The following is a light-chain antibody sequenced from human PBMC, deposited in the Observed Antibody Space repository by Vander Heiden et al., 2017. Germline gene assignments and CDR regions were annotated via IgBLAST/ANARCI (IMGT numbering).Light chain of an antibody. CDR2: KVS. CDR3: MQGTHWPYS. CDR1: QSLVYSDGNTY. Sequence: DVVLTQSPLSLPVTLGQPASISCRSSQSLVYSDGNTYLNWFHQRPGQSPRRLIYKVSNRDSGVPDRFIGSESGTDFTLKISRVEAEDVGIYYCMQGTHWPYSFGQGTKLEMK. V-gene: IGKV2-30*01. J-gene: IGKJ2*01.